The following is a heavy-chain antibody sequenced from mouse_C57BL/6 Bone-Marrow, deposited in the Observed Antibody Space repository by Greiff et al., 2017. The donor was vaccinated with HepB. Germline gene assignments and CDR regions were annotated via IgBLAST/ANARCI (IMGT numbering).Heavy chain of an antibody. CDR3: ARKGRRDYAMDY. J-gene: IGHJ4*01. CDR1: GFTFRDYG. CDR2: ISNLAYSI. Sequence: EVKLVESGGGLVQPGGSLKLSCAASGFTFRDYGMAWVRQAPRKGPEWVAFISNLAYSIYYADTVTGRFTISRENAKNTLYLEMSSLRSEDTAMYYCARKGRRDYAMDYWGQGTSVTVSS. V-gene: IGHV5-15*01.